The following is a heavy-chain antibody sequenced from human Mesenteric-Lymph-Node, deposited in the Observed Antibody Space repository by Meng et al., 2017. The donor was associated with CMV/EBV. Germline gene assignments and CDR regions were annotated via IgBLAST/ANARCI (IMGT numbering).Heavy chain of an antibody. J-gene: IGHJ3*02. CDR3: ARAVGDFDI. V-gene: IGHV1-2*02. Sequence: ASVKVSCKASGYTFSDSFMHWVRQAPGQGLEWMGLINVNNGDTSSAQNLQGRVTMTRDTSISTAYMDLSRLRSDDTAVYYCARAVGDFDIWGQGTMVTVSS. CDR1: GYTFSDSF. D-gene: IGHD3-10*01. CDR2: INVNNGDT.